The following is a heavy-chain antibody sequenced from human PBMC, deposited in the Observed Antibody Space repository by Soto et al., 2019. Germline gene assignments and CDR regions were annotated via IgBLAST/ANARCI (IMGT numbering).Heavy chain of an antibody. J-gene: IGHJ5*02. Sequence: QVQLVQSGAEVKKPGSSVRVSCRASGGSSSSYLFSWVRQAPGQGPEWMGGIVPILGVPAYAPKFQDRLTISADESTGTAYMEWSNLRSDDTAGYYCGSGRGPAVKNRFDPWGQGALVTVSS. CDR1: GGSSSSYL. D-gene: IGHD2-2*01. V-gene: IGHV1-69*04. CDR2: IVPILGVP. CDR3: GSGRGPAVKNRFDP.